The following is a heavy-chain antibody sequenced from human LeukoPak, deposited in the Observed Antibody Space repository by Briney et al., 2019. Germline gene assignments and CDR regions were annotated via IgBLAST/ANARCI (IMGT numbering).Heavy chain of an antibody. D-gene: IGHD3-10*01. CDR2: IYYSGST. V-gene: IGHV4-39*01. CDR3: ARHERGSVTMVRRTNWFDP. Sequence: SETLSLTCTVSGGSISSSSYYWGWIRQPPGKGLEWIGSIYYSGSTYYNPSLKSRVTISVDMSKNQFSLKLGSVTAADTAVYYCARHERGSVTMVRRTNWFDPWGQGTLVTVSS. J-gene: IGHJ5*02. CDR1: GGSISSSSYY.